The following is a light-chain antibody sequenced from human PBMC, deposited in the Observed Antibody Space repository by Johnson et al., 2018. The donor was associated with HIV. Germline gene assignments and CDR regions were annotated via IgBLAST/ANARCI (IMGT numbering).Light chain of an antibody. CDR3: GTWDSSLSANV. CDR1: TSNIGNNY. V-gene: IGLV1-51*01. CDR2: DNN. J-gene: IGLJ1*01. Sequence: QSVLTQPPSVSAAPGQKVTISCSGSTSNIGNNYVSWYQQFPGTAPKLLIYDNNKRPSGIPDRFSGSKSGTSATLGITGLQTGDEADYYCGTWDSSLSANVFGTGIKVTVL.